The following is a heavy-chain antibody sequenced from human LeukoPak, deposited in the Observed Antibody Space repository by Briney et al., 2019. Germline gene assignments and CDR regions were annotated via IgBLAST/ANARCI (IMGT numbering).Heavy chain of an antibody. CDR2: TNPSGGST. CDR3: ARDRDSSGWTNWFDP. Sequence: ASVKVSCKASGYTFTSYFMHWVRQAPGQGREWMGITNPSGGSTSYAQKFQGRVTMTRDTSTSTVYMELSSLRSEDTAVYYCARDRDSSGWTNWFDPWGQGTLVTVSS. J-gene: IGHJ5*02. D-gene: IGHD6-19*01. CDR1: GYTFTSYF. V-gene: IGHV1-46*01.